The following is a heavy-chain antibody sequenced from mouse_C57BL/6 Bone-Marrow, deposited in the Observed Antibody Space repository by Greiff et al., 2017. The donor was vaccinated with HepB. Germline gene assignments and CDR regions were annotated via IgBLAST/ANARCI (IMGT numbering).Heavy chain of an antibody. CDR1: GYTFTDYE. Sequence: VQVVESGAELVRPGASVTLSCKASGYTFTDYEMHWVKQTPVHGLEWIGAIDPETGGTAYNQKFKGKAILTADKSSSTAYMELRSLTSEDSAVYYCTRDYYARRRFAYWGQGTLVTVSA. V-gene: IGHV1-15*01. J-gene: IGHJ3*01. CDR2: IDPETGGT. D-gene: IGHD1-1*01. CDR3: TRDYYARRRFAY.